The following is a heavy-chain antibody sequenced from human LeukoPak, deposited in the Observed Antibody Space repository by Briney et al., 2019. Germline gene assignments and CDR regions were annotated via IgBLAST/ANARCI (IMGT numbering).Heavy chain of an antibody. D-gene: IGHD3-10*01. CDR2: ISSSGSTI. V-gene: IGHV3-48*03. J-gene: IGHJ4*02. CDR1: GFTFSSYE. CDR3: ARDGITMRILEY. Sequence: GGSLRLSCAASGFTFSSYEMNWVRQAPGEGLEWVSYISSSGSTIYYADSVKSRFTISRDNAKNSLYLQMNSLRAEDTAVYYCARDGITMRILEYWGQGTLVTVSS.